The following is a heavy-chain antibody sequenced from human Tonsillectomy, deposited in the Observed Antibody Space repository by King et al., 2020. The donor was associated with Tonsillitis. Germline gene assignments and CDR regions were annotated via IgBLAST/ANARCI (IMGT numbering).Heavy chain of an antibody. D-gene: IGHD6-19*01. Sequence: VQLVESGGGFIQPGGSLRLSCAASGFTFSSYEMNWVRQAPGKGLEWVSYIRTSGSTFYYADSVKGRFTISRGNAKSSLYLQMNSLRVEDTAVYYCARVPASGWYADYWGQGTLVTVSS. CDR1: GFTFSSYE. CDR3: ARVPASGWYADY. V-gene: IGHV3-48*03. CDR2: IRTSGSTF. J-gene: IGHJ4*02.